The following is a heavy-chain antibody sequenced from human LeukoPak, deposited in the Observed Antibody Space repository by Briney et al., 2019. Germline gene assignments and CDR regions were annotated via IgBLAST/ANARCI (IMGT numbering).Heavy chain of an antibody. Sequence: PGGSLRLSCAASGFTFSSYAMGWVRQAPGKGLEWVSAISGSGGSTYYADSVKGRFTISRDNSKNTLYLQMNSLRAEDTAVYYCAKGGTYYYGSGSDYWGQGTLVTVSS. CDR3: AKGGTYYYGSGSDY. J-gene: IGHJ4*02. CDR2: ISGSGGST. CDR1: GFTFSSYA. V-gene: IGHV3-23*01. D-gene: IGHD3-10*01.